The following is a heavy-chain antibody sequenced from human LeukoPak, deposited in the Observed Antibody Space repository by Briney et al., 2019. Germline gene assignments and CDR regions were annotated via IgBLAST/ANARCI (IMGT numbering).Heavy chain of an antibody. CDR2: IGTSAHST. D-gene: IGHD1-26*01. Sequence: GGSLRLSCAASGFTFNSYAMSWVRQAPGKGLEWVSTIGTSAHSTYYSDSVKGRFTISRDNSKNTLYLQMNSLRADDTAVYYRAREGTIVGGTQTHLGGMDVWGQGTTVTVSS. CDR1: GFTFNSYA. CDR3: AREGTIVGGTQTHLGGMDV. V-gene: IGHV3-23*01. J-gene: IGHJ6*02.